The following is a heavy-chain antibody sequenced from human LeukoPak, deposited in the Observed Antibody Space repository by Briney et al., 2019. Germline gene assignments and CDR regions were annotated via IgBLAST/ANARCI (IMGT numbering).Heavy chain of an antibody. CDR3: AREGYQGSLGGLHSGWYPSNYFFYHMDV. Sequence: SETLSLTCTVSDYSISSGYYWGWIRQPPGKGLEWIGSIYRSGSTYYNPSLKSRVTISVDTSKNQFSLRLSSVTAADTAVYYCAREGYQGSLGGLHSGWYPSNYFFYHMDVWGKGTTVTVSS. CDR1: DYSISSGYY. V-gene: IGHV4-38-2*02. CDR2: IYRSGST. D-gene: IGHD6-19*01. J-gene: IGHJ6*03.